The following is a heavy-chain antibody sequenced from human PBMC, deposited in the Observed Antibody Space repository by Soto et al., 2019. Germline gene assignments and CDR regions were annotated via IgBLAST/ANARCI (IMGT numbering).Heavy chain of an antibody. V-gene: IGHV4-34*01. CDR3: ARGRYSYGLSYYYYGMDV. D-gene: IGHD5-18*01. Sequence: PSETLSLTCAVYGGSFSGYYWSWIRQPPGKGLEWIGEINHSGSTNYNPSLKSRVTISVDTSKNQFSLKLSSVTAADTAVYYCARGRYSYGLSYYYYGMDVWGQGTTVTVSS. J-gene: IGHJ6*02. CDR2: INHSGST. CDR1: GGSFSGYY.